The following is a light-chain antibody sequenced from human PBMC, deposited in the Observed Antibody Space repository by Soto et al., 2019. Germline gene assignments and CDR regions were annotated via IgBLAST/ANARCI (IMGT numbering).Light chain of an antibody. V-gene: IGLV1-51*01. J-gene: IGLJ1*01. CDR3: AAWDDSLSGYV. Sequence: QSALTQPPSVSAAPGQKVTISCSGSSSNIGNNFVSWFQQLPRTAPKLLIYDNNKRPSGIPDRFSGSKSGTSASLAISGLQAEDEADYYCAAWDDSLSGYVFGTGTKVTVL. CDR2: DNN. CDR1: SSNIGNNF.